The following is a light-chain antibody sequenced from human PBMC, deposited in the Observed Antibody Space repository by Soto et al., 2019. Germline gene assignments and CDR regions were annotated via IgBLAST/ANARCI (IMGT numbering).Light chain of an antibody. Sequence: DIQMTQSPSSVSASVGDRVTITCRASQSVSNWLAWYQQKPGEAPKLLIYAASNLQTGVPSRFSGSGSGTDFSLTISSLQPEDFATYYCQQASNFPLTFGGGTRVDIK. CDR1: QSVSNW. CDR3: QQASNFPLT. CDR2: AAS. J-gene: IGKJ4*01. V-gene: IGKV1-12*01.